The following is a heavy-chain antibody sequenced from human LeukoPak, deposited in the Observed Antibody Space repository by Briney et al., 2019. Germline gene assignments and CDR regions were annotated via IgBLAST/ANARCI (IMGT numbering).Heavy chain of an antibody. CDR2: IKDDGSEK. J-gene: IGHJ3*02. CDR3: APLNWVYPDGFDI. V-gene: IGHV3-7*01. Sequence: PGGSLRLSCAASGFTFSDYWMSWVRQAPGKGLEWVASIKDDGSEKYYMDSVKGRLTISRDNAKNSMSLQMNSLRAEDTAVYYCAPLNWVYPDGFDIWGQGTMVNVSS. D-gene: IGHD6-13*01. CDR1: GFTFSDYW.